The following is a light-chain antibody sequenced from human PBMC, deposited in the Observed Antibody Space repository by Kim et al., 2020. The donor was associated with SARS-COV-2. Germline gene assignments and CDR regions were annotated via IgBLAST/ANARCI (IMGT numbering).Light chain of an antibody. CDR2: LNN. Sequence: QSVLPPPPSSSCPPGQRVTIFCSGSDSNIGGNTVNWYQHLPGTAPKLLIYLNNQRPSGGPDRFSGSKSGTSASLAISGLQSEDEADYYCAAWDVSLNGVVFGGGTKLTVL. J-gene: IGLJ2*01. CDR1: DSNIGGNT. V-gene: IGLV1-44*01. CDR3: AAWDVSLNGVV.